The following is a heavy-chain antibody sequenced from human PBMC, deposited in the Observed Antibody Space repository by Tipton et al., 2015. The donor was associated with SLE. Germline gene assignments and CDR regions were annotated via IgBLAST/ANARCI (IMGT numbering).Heavy chain of an antibody. CDR2: IYYSGST. CDR1: GGSISSSSYY. Sequence: TLSLTCTVSGGSISSSSYYWGWIRQPPGKGLEWIGSIYYSGSTYYNPSLKSRVSISIDTAKNQLSLKLSSVTAADTAVYYCVRDNGGWVPFFDYWGQGILVTVSS. V-gene: IGHV4-39*07. CDR3: VRDNGGWVPFFDY. J-gene: IGHJ4*02. D-gene: IGHD2-8*01.